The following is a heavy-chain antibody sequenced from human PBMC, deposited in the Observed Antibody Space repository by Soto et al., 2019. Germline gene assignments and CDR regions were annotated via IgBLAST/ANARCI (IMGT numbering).Heavy chain of an antibody. CDR3: AAGYYGSGSYSKFDY. V-gene: IGHV3-72*01. CDR2: TTNKANSYTT. J-gene: IGHJ4*02. Sequence: GGSLRLSCAVSGFTFSDHYMHWVRQAPGKGLEWVGRTTNKANSYTTEYAASVKGRFTISRDDSKSSLYLQMNSLKTEDTAVYYCAAGYYGSGSYSKFDYWGQGILVTVSS. D-gene: IGHD3-10*01. CDR1: GFTFSDHY.